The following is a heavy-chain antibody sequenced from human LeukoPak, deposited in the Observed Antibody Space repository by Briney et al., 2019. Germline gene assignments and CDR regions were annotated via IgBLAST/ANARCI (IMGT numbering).Heavy chain of an antibody. CDR3: AKVTGTEGL. J-gene: IGHJ2*01. CDR2: ISAGGTST. Sequence: PAGSLRLTCVGSGFTINNYAMTWVRQAPGKGLEWVSSISAGGTSTYYADSVKGRFTISRDNSKSTLYLQMNSLRAEDTAVYYCAKVTGTEGLWGRGTLVTVSS. V-gene: IGHV3-23*01. CDR1: GFTINNYA. D-gene: IGHD1/OR15-1a*01.